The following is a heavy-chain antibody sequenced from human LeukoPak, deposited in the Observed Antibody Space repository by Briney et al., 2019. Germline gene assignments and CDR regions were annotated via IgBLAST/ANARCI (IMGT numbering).Heavy chain of an antibody. CDR3: ARVLGPYDFWSGYPFDY. D-gene: IGHD3-3*01. J-gene: IGHJ4*02. Sequence: GGSLRLSCAASGFTFSSYSMNWVRQAPGKGLEWVSSISSSSSYIYYADSVKGRFTISRDNAKNSLYLQMNSLRAEDTAVYYCARVLGPYDFWSGYPFDYWGQGTLVTVSS. CDR1: GFTFSSYS. V-gene: IGHV3-21*01. CDR2: ISSSSSYI.